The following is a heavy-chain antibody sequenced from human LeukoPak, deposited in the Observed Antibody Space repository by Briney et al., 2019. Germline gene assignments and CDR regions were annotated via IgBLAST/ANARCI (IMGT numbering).Heavy chain of an antibody. Sequence: SVKVSCKASGGTFSSYAISWVRQAPGQGLEWMGGIIPIFGTANYAQKFQGRVTITTDESTSTAYMELSSLRSEDTAVYYCAINQGVPAGVGYYYMDVWGKGTTVTVSS. J-gene: IGHJ6*03. CDR3: AINQGVPAGVGYYYMDV. V-gene: IGHV1-69*05. CDR1: GGTFSSYA. CDR2: IIPIFGTA. D-gene: IGHD2-2*01.